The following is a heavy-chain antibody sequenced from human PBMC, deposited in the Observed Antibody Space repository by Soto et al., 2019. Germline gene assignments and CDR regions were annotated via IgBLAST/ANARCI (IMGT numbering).Heavy chain of an antibody. CDR3: AKYSDYGEHRDWLDP. Sequence: QVQLVESGGGVVQPGRSLTLSCAASGFTFSSYGMHWVRQAPGKGPEWVAVISYHGINKYYADSVKGRFTISRDNTRNTRFLQMNSLRAEDTAVYYCAKYSDYGEHRDWLDPWGQGTQVIVSS. CDR1: GFTFSSYG. D-gene: IGHD4-17*01. J-gene: IGHJ5*02. V-gene: IGHV3-30*18. CDR2: ISYHGINK.